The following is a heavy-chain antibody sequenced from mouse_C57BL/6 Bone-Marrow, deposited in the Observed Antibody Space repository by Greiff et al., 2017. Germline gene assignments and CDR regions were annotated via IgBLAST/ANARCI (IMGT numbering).Heavy chain of an antibody. Sequence: QVQLQQSGAELVRPGASVKLSCKASGYTFTDYYINWVKQRPGQGLEWIARIYPGSGNTYYNEKFKGKATLTAEKSSSTAYMQLSSLTSEDSAVSFCAREYGSGPYWYISVWGTEAPVTASS. CDR1: GYTFTDYY. CDR2: IYPGSGNT. V-gene: IGHV1-76*01. J-gene: IGHJ1*03. CDR3: AREYGSGPYWYISV. D-gene: IGHD1-1*01.